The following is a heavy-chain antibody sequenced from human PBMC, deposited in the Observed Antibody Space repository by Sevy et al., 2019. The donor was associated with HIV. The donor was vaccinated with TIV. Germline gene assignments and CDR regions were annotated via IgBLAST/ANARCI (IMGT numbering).Heavy chain of an antibody. D-gene: IGHD2-2*01. CDR2: ISGTGGST. CDR1: GFTFISYA. Sequence: GGSLRLSCGASGFTFISYAMSWVRQAPGKGLEWVSSISGTGGSTYYADSVKGRFTISRDNSNNTLYLQINSLRVDDTAVYYCAKGGGYCDSTSCHNWYNRFDPWGQGTLVTVSS. CDR3: AKGGGYCDSTSCHNWYNRFDP. V-gene: IGHV3-23*01. J-gene: IGHJ5*02.